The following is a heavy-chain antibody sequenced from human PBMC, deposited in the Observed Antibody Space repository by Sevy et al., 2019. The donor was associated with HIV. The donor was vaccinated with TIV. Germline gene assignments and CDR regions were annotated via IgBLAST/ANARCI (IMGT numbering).Heavy chain of an antibody. D-gene: IGHD3-22*01. CDR3: ARDGNSGYYVNYYYYGMDV. CDR1: GFSLNDYY. V-gene: IGHV3-11*06. Sequence: GGSLRLSCAATGFSLNDYYMTWIRQAPVKGLEWVSYISGDSGHTNYAESVKGRFTISRDNTKNFVYLQMDGLRAEDTANYYCARDGNSGYYVNYYYYGMDVWGQGTTVTVSS. J-gene: IGHJ6*02. CDR2: ISGDSGHT.